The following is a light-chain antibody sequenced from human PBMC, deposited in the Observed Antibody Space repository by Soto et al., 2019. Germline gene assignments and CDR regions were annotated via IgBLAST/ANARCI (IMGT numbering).Light chain of an antibody. CDR2: DVS. CDR3: SSYTTTSTWV. J-gene: IGLJ7*01. CDR1: SSYVGAYNY. V-gene: IGLV2-14*03. Sequence: QSALTQPASVSGSPGQSIIISCTATSSYVGAYNYVSWFQHHPGKAPQLMIYDVSNRPSGVSYRFSGSKSGNTASLTISGRQAEDEGDYYGSSYTTTSTWVFGGGTQLTVL.